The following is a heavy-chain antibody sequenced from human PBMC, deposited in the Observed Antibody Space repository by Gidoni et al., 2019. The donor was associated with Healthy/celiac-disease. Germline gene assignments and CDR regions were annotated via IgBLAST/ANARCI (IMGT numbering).Heavy chain of an antibody. V-gene: IGHV4-31*03. D-gene: IGHD2-2*01. J-gene: IGHJ5*02. Sequence: QVQLQESGPALVKPSQTLSLTCTVAGCSISRGGYYWSWIRQHPGKGLEWLGYIYYSGSTYYNPSLKSRVTISVDTSKNQFALKLSSVTAADTAVYYCARDHYCSSTSCPLGHWFDPWGQGTLVTVSS. CDR2: IYYSGST. CDR3: ARDHYCSSTSCPLGHWFDP. CDR1: GCSISRGGYY.